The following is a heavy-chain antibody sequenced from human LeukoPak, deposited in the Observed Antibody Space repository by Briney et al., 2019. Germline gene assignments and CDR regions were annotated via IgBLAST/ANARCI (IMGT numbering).Heavy chain of an antibody. CDR3: ARDNSGWSVDY. Sequence: ASVKVSCKASGYTFTTYNIHWVRQAPGQGLEWMGIINPNGYYTTYAQQFQGRVTMTRDMSTRTVSMELSSLRSEDTAMYYCARDNSGWSVDYWGQGTLVTVSS. CDR1: GYTFTTYN. D-gene: IGHD6-19*01. V-gene: IGHV1-46*01. CDR2: INPNGYYT. J-gene: IGHJ4*02.